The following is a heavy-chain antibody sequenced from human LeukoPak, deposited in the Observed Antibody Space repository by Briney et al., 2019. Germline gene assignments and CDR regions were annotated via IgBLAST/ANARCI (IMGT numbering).Heavy chain of an antibody. CDR1: GFTFSSYS. CDR2: ISSSSSTI. D-gene: IGHD3-10*01. J-gene: IGHJ4*02. V-gene: IGHV3-48*01. Sequence: GGSLRLSCAASGFTFSSYSMNWVRQAPGKGLEWVSYISSSSSTIYYADSVKGRFTISRDNAKNSLYLQMNSLRAEDTAVYYCARVSFDGRGDYWGQGTLVTVSS. CDR3: ARVSFDGRGDY.